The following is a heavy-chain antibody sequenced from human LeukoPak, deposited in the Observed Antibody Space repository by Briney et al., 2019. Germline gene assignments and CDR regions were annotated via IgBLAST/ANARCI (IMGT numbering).Heavy chain of an antibody. V-gene: IGHV3-30*02. J-gene: IGHJ3*02. Sequence: PGGSLRLSCAASGFTFSSYGMHWVRQAPGKGLEWVAFIRYDGSNKYYADSVKGRFTISRDNSKNTLYLQMNSLRAEDTAVYYCAKDIVGATPTESDAFDIWGQGTMVTVSS. CDR1: GFTFSSYG. CDR2: IRYDGSNK. CDR3: AKDIVGATPTESDAFDI. D-gene: IGHD1-26*01.